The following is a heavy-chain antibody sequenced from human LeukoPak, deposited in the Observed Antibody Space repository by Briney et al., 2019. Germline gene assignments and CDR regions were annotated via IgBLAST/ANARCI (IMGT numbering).Heavy chain of an antibody. J-gene: IGHJ5*02. CDR3: ARDRTTLNWFDP. V-gene: IGHV3-23*01. CDR2: ISASGGNT. CDR1: GFTFSSYG. D-gene: IGHD4-11*01. Sequence: PGGSLRLSCATSGFTFSSYGMSWVRQAPGKGLEWVSGISASGGNTYYPDSVKGRFTISRDNSKNTVYLQMNSLRAEDTALYYCARDRTTLNWFDPWGQGTLVTVSS.